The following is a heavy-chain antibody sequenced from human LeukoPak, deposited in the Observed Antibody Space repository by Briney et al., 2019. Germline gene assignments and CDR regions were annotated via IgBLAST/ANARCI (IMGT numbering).Heavy chain of an antibody. V-gene: IGHV4-4*09. J-gene: IGHJ5*02. CDR2: THTSGSP. Sequence: PSGTLSLTCSVSGGSMTHYFWNWIRQPPGKGLEWIGYTHTSGSPDYSRSLKSRVTISLDTSKNQFSLMPSSVTAADTAVYFCARATQRYCSGTTCFPYWFDTWGQGTLATVSS. CDR1: GGSMTHYF. CDR3: ARATQRYCSGTTCFPYWFDT. D-gene: IGHD2-2*01.